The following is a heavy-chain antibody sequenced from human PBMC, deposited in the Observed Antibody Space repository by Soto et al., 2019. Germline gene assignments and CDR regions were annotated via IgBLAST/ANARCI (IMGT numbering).Heavy chain of an antibody. CDR2: INSAGIT. CDR1: GFTVSVNY. Sequence: PGGSLRLSCEVSGFTVSVNYMSCVRQAPGKGLEWVSLINSAGITYYADCVKGRFTISRDNSKDTLYLQMNSLRAEDTAIYYCARDRAMVEFDYWGQGTLVTVSS. J-gene: IGHJ4*02. D-gene: IGHD5-18*01. V-gene: IGHV3-66*01. CDR3: ARDRAMVEFDY.